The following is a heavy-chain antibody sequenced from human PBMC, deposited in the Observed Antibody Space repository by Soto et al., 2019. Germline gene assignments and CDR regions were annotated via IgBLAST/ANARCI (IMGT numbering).Heavy chain of an antibody. CDR2: ISAYNGNT. CDR1: GYTFTSSG. J-gene: IGHJ6*02. D-gene: IGHD6-13*01. CDR3: ASFSIAATDPYGMDV. Sequence: QVQLVQSGAEVKKPGASVKVSCKASGYTFTSSGLSWVRQAPGQGLEWMGWISAYNGNTNYAQKLKGRVTMTTDTSTSTAYMELRSLRSDDTAVYYCASFSIAATDPYGMDVWGQGTTVTVSS. V-gene: IGHV1-18*01.